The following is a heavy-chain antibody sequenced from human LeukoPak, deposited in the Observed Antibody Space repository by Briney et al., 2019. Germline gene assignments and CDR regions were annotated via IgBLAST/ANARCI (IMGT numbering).Heavy chain of an antibody. D-gene: IGHD3-3*01. CDR3: ARDKGSGYYDFWSGYHFDI. Sequence: ASVKVSCKASGYTFTGYYMHWVRQPPGQGLEWMGWINPNSGGTNYAQKFQGRVTMTRDTSISTAYMELSRLRSDDTAVYYCARDKGSGYYDFWSGYHFDIWGQGTMVTVSS. CDR2: INPNSGGT. CDR1: GYTFTGYY. J-gene: IGHJ3*02. V-gene: IGHV1-2*02.